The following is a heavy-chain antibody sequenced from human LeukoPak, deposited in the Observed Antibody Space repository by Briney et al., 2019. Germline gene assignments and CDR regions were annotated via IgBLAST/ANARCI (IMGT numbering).Heavy chain of an antibody. CDR2: IYHSGST. D-gene: IGHD3-22*01. V-gene: IGHV4-30-2*01. CDR1: GGSISSGGYS. Sequence: SQTLSLTRAVSGGSISSGGYSWSWIRQPPGKGLEWIGYIYHSGSTYYNPSLKSRVTISVDRSKNQFSLKLSSVTAADTAVYYCARALDYYDSSGYYYGRGPIDYWGQGTLVTVSS. J-gene: IGHJ4*02. CDR3: ARALDYYDSSGYYYGRGPIDY.